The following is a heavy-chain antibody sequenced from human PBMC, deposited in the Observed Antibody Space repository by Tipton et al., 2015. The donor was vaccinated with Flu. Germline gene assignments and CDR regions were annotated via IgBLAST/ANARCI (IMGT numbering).Heavy chain of an antibody. CDR2: IYSSGNT. CDR3: ARDRGFSNWFDP. J-gene: IGHJ5*02. CDR1: GDSISSVEFY. V-gene: IGHV4-31*03. D-gene: IGHD3-10*01. Sequence: TLSLTCTVSGDSISSVEFYWSWLRQHPGKGLEWIGHIYSSGNTFYNSSLKSRVTISVDTSKNQFSLRLRSVTAADTAVYYCARDRGFSNWFDPWGQGTLVTVSS.